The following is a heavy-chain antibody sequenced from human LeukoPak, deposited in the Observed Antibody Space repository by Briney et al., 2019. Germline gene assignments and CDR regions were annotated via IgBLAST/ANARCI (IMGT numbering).Heavy chain of an antibody. Sequence: ASVKVSCKASGGTFSSYAISWARQAPGQGLEWMGWISAYNGNTNYAQKLQGRVTMTTDTSTSTAYMELRSLRSDDTAVYYCARAGGLLWFGELFDYWGQGTLVTVSS. V-gene: IGHV1-18*01. J-gene: IGHJ4*02. CDR3: ARAGGLLWFGELFDY. D-gene: IGHD3-10*01. CDR2: ISAYNGNT. CDR1: GGTFSSYA.